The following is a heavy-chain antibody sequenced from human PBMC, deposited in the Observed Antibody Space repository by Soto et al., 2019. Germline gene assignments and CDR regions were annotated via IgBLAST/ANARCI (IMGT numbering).Heavy chain of an antibody. CDR2: IRSKAYGGTT. Sequence: GGSLRLSCTASGFTFGDYAMSWFRQAPGKGLEWVGFIRSKAYGGTTEYAASVKGRFTISRDDSKSIAYLQMNSLKTEDTAVYYCTRELYSSSWYGSDMDVWGKGTTVTVSS. CDR3: TRELYSSSWYGSDMDV. CDR1: GFTFGDYA. V-gene: IGHV3-49*03. D-gene: IGHD6-13*01. J-gene: IGHJ6*03.